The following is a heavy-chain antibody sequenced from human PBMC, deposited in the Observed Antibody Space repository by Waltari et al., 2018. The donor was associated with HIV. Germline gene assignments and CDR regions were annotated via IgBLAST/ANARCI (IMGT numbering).Heavy chain of an antibody. Sequence: QVHLQESRQRLVQPSQTLSLTCTVSGGSVSSRSSHARWLRQAAGKGLEWIGLIYTRGSTNYSPSLKSRVTISIDTSKNQFSLELSSVTAADTTVYYCARNDDYGDCVGNYYAMDVWGQGTTVTVSS. J-gene: IGHJ6*02. CDR3: ARNDDYGDCVGNYYAMDV. CDR1: GGSVSSRSSH. V-gene: IGHV4-61*02. D-gene: IGHD4-17*01. CDR2: IYTRGST.